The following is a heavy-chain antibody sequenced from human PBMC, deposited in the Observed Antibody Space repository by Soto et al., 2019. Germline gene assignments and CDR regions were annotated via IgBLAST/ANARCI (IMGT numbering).Heavy chain of an antibody. D-gene: IGHD3-9*01. Sequence: QVQLQESGPGLVKPSQTLSLTCTVSGGSISSGDYFWSWIRQSPGKGLEWIGYISSIGSTYYNPSLKSRGSVSRDTFKNQFSLKLSSVTTTDTAVYYCSRGLVIRPYYYHGMDVWGQGTTVTVSS. V-gene: IGHV4-30-4*01. CDR3: SRGLVIRPYYYHGMDV. CDR2: ISSIGST. CDR1: GGSISSGDYF. J-gene: IGHJ6*02.